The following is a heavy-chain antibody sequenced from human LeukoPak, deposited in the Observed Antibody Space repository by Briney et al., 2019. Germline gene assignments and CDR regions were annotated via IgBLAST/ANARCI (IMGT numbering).Heavy chain of an antibody. CDR3: ARDLDYGEKSEDY. CDR2: INLSGGST. CDR1: GFTFINYY. D-gene: IGHD4/OR15-4a*01. V-gene: IGHV1-46*01. J-gene: IGHJ4*02. Sequence: ASVKVSCKASGFTFINYYMHWVRQAPGQGLEWLGIINLSGGSTHYPQKYQDRVTMTRDTSTSTVYMELSSLRSEDTAVYYCARDLDYGEKSEDYWGQGTLVTVSS.